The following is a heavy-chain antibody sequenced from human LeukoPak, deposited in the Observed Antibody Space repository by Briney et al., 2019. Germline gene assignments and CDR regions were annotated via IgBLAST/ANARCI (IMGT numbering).Heavy chain of an antibody. V-gene: IGHV3-30*18. CDR2: ISYDGSNK. CDR3: AKGSALRTVVTDIDY. J-gene: IGHJ4*02. Sequence: GGPLRLSCAALGFSLSSYGMHWVRQAPGKGLEGVAVISYDGSNKYSADSVQGRFTIYRDNSTNPLYLQMSSLRAEDTAVYYCAKGSALRTVVTDIDYWGQGALVTVSS. CDR1: GFSLSSYG. D-gene: IGHD4-23*01.